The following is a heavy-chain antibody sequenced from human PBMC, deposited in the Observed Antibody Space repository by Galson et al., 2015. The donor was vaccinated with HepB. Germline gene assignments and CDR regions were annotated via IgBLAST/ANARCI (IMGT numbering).Heavy chain of an antibody. Sequence: SPRLPCGACGVTFSSYGMHWGGQAPGKGVEWVAVISSDESYKYYADSVKGRFTISRDNSKKTLYLQMNSLRTEDSAVYHCAKEERNGGNFAQCWGQGTLVTVST. J-gene: IGHJ4*02. CDR3: AKEERNGGNFAQC. D-gene: IGHD4-23*01. CDR1: GVTFSSYG. CDR2: ISSDESYK. V-gene: IGHV3-30*18.